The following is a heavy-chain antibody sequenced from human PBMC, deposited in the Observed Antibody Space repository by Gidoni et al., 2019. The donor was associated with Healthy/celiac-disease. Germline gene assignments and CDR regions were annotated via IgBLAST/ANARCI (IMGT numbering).Heavy chain of an antibody. V-gene: IGHV4-34*01. Sequence: QVQLQQWGAGLLKPSETLSLTCAVYGGSFSGYYWSWIRQPPGKGLEWIGEINHSGSTNYNPSLKSRVTISVDTSKNQFSLKLSSVTAADTAVYYCARIGPVLRYFDWLPAPYYYYGMDVWGQGTTVTVSS. D-gene: IGHD3-9*01. J-gene: IGHJ6*02. CDR1: GGSFSGYY. CDR3: ARIGPVLRYFDWLPAPYYYYGMDV. CDR2: INHSGST.